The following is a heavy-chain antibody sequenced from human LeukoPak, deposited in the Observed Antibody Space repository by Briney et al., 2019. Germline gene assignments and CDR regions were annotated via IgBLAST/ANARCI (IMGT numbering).Heavy chain of an antibody. CDR1: GGSISSGGYY. J-gene: IGHJ6*02. Sequence: PSETLSLTCTVSGGSISSGGYYWSWIRQHPGKGLEWIGYIYYSGSTYYNPSLKSRVTISVDTSKNQFSLKLSSVTAADTAVYYCARDRRNGYYYYGMDVWGQGTTVTVSS. V-gene: IGHV4-31*03. D-gene: IGHD2-8*01. CDR2: IYYSGST. CDR3: ARDRRNGYYYYGMDV.